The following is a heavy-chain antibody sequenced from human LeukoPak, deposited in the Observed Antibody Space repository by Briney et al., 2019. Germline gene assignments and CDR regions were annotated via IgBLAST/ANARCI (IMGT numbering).Heavy chain of an antibody. CDR3: ARGTYYDILTGEIFPTNWFDP. J-gene: IGHJ5*02. Sequence: ASVKVSCKASGYTFTSYDINWVRQATGQGLEWMGWMNPNSGNTGYAQKFQGRVTMTRNTSISTAYMELSSLRSDDTAVYYCARGTYYDILTGEIFPTNWFDPWGQGTLVTVSS. V-gene: IGHV1-8*01. CDR1: GYTFTSYD. D-gene: IGHD3-9*01. CDR2: MNPNSGNT.